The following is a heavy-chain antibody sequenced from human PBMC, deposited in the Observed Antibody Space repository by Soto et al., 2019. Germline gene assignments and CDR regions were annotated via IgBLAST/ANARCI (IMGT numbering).Heavy chain of an antibody. CDR3: AKDRYGDYGGIDY. CDR2: ISGSGGST. V-gene: IGHV3-23*01. J-gene: IGHJ4*02. D-gene: IGHD4-17*01. CDR1: GFTFSSYS. Sequence: PGGSLRLSCAASGFTFSSYSMNWVRQAPGKGLEWVSAISGSGGSTYYADSVKGRFTISRDTSKNTLFLQMNSLRAEDTAVYYCAKDRYGDYGGIDYWGQGTMVTVSS.